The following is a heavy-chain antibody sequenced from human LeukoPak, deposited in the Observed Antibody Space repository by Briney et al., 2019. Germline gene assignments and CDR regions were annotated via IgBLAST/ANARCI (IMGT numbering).Heavy chain of an antibody. CDR1: GGTFSSYA. Sequence: GSSVKVSCKASGGTFSSYAISWVRQAPGQGLEWMGGIIPVFGTANYAQKFQGRVTITADESTSTAYMELSSLRSDDTAVYYCARNSGYSSSWYWFDPWGQGTLVTVSS. CDR2: IIPVFGTA. V-gene: IGHV1-69*01. J-gene: IGHJ5*02. CDR3: ARNSGYSSSWYWFDP. D-gene: IGHD6-13*01.